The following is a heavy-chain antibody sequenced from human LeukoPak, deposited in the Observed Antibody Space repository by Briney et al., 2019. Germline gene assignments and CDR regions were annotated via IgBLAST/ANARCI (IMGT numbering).Heavy chain of an antibody. Sequence: SVKVSCKASGGTFSSYAISWVRQAPGQGLEWMGGIIPIFGTANYAQKFQGRVTITADESTSTAYMELSSLRAEDTAVYFCARGYDSNLDYYYYMDVWGKGTTVTVSS. CDR1: GGTFSSYA. V-gene: IGHV1-69*13. J-gene: IGHJ6*03. CDR3: ARGYDSNLDYYYYMDV. CDR2: IIPIFGTA. D-gene: IGHD3-16*01.